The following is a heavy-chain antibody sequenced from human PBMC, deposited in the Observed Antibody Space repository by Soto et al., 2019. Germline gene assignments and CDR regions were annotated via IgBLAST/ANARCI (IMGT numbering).Heavy chain of an antibody. V-gene: IGHV1-69*02. CDR2: IIPILGIA. D-gene: IGHD4-17*01. Sequence: QVQLVQSGAEVKKPGSSVKVSCKASGGTFSSYTISWVRQAPGQGLEWMGRIIPILGIANYAQKFQGRVTITADKSTSTAYMELSSLRSEDTAVCYCARGGYGDYTNGPDAEYFQHWGQGTLVTVSS. CDR1: GGTFSSYT. CDR3: ARGGYGDYTNGPDAEYFQH. J-gene: IGHJ1*01.